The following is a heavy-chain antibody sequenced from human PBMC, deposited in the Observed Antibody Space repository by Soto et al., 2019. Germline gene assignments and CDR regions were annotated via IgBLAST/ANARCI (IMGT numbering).Heavy chain of an antibody. CDR2: MHRSGGST. J-gene: IGHJ3*02. Sequence: SVKPTWKASGDGLECSSLRWARQAPGKGLEWMGVMHRSGGSTTVALKFQGRVTMTGDTSTSTVSMELSSLRSEDTALYFCARVGSSGLCDVFDILGQGSSVTVSS. D-gene: IGHD6-19*01. CDR1: GDGLECSS. V-gene: IGHV1-46*02. CDR3: ARVGSSGLCDVFDI.